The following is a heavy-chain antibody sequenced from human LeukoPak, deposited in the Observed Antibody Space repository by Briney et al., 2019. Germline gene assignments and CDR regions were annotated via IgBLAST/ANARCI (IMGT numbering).Heavy chain of an antibody. CDR1: GYTLTELS. CDR3: AIIDTVTTHWFDP. Sequence: ASVKVSCKVSGYTLTELSMHWVRQAPGKGLEWMGGLDPEDGETIYAQKFQGRVTMTEDTSTDTAYMELSSLRSEDTAVYYCAIIDTVTTHWFDPWGQGTLVAVSS. V-gene: IGHV1-24*01. J-gene: IGHJ5*02. CDR2: LDPEDGET. D-gene: IGHD4-17*01.